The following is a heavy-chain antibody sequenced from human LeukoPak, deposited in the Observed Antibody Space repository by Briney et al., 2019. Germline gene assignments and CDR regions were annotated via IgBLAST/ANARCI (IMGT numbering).Heavy chain of an antibody. D-gene: IGHD3-10*02. CDR1: GFTFSSYA. J-gene: IGHJ4*02. CDR2: ISSSSSTI. CDR3: ARAVVRGDDY. Sequence: PGGSLRLSCAASGFTFSSYAMSWVRQAPGKGLERVSYISSSSSTIYYADSVKGRFTISRDNAKNSLYLQMNSLRAEDTAVYYCARAVVRGDDYWGQGTLVTVSS. V-gene: IGHV3-48*01.